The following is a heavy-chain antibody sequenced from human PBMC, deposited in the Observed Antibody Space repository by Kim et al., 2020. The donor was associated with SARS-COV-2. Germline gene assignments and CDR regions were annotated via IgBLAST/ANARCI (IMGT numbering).Heavy chain of an antibody. D-gene: IGHD5-18*01. Sequence: KVQGRVTMTRVTSTSTVYMELSSLRSEDTAVYYCARDYGGGYSYGYTFDYWGQGTLVTVSS. V-gene: IGHV1-46*01. J-gene: IGHJ4*02. CDR3: ARDYGGGYSYGYTFDY.